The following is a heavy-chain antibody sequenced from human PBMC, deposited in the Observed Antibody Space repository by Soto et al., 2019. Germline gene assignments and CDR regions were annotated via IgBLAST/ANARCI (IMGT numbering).Heavy chain of an antibody. V-gene: IGHV4-30-4*01. CDR2: TSYFGTT. J-gene: IGHJ4*02. D-gene: IGHD5-18*01. CDR1: GGSINSVDYY. CDR3: ARVQRDTAMGHFDY. Sequence: QVQLQESGPGLVKPSQTLSLICSVSGGSINSVDYYWSWIRQTPGKGLEWIGYTSYFGTTDYMPSLKSRVTLSVAPSKNQFARKLSSVTAADPAVYYCARVQRDTAMGHFDYWGQGTLVGVSS.